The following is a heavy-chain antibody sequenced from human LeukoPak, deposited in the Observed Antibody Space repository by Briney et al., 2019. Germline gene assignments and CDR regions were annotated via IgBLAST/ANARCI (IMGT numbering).Heavy chain of an antibody. CDR3: ARLAVVAATARYYYGMDV. CDR1: GFTFSSYE. D-gene: IGHD2-15*01. J-gene: IGHJ6*04. V-gene: IGHV3-48*03. CDR2: ISSSGSTI. Sequence: GGSLRLSCAASGFTFSSYEMNWVRQAPGKGLEWVSYISSSGSTIYYADYVKGRFTISRDNAKNSLYLQMNSLRAEDTAVYYCARLAVVAATARYYYGMDVWGKGTTVTVSS.